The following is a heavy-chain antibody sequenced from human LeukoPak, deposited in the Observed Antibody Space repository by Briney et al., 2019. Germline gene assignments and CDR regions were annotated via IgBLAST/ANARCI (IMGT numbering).Heavy chain of an antibody. D-gene: IGHD6-19*01. Sequence: GGSLRLSCAASGFTLSSYGMHWVRQAPGKGLEWVAVIWYDGSNKYYADSVKGRFTISRDNSKNTLYLQMNSLRAEDTAVYYCARDSDAAVADEYYYYYGMDVWGQGTTVTVSS. J-gene: IGHJ6*02. CDR3: ARDSDAAVADEYYYYYGMDV. CDR2: IWYDGSNK. V-gene: IGHV3-33*01. CDR1: GFTLSSYG.